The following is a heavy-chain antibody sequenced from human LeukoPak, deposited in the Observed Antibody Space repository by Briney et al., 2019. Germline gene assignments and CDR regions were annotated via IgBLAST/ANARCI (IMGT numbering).Heavy chain of an antibody. V-gene: IGHV3-30*02. CDR2: IRDDGTDQ. D-gene: IGHD3-10*01. CDR3: AKDGYYGSGNYAPDY. J-gene: IGHJ4*02. CDR1: GFSFNYYG. Sequence: PGGSLRLSCAASGFSFNYYGMHWVRQGPGKGLEWVAFIRDDGTDQYYADSVKGRFTISRDNSKNTLYLQMNSLRAEDTAVYSCAKDGYYGSGNYAPDYWGQGTLVTVSS.